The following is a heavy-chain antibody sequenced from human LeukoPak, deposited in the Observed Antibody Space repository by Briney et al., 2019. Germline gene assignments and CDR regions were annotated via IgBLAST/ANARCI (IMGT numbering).Heavy chain of an antibody. CDR2: ISTDSDSI. CDR3: AKAGSSGNDAFDI. D-gene: IGHD3-22*01. J-gene: IGHJ3*02. V-gene: IGHV3-48*01. CDR1: GFTFSTYN. Sequence: GGSLRLSCAASGFTFSTYNMNWVRQAPGKGLEWVSYISTDSDSIYYADSVKGRFTISRDNSKNTLYLQMNSLRAEDTAVYYCAKAGSSGNDAFDIWGQGTMVTVSS.